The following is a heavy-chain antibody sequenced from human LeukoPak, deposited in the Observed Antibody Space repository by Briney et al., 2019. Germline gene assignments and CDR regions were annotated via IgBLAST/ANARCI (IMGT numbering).Heavy chain of an antibody. D-gene: IGHD4-17*01. CDR3: ARDSLYGVVDY. J-gene: IGHJ4*02. Sequence: ASVKVSCKTSGYTFTSYYIHWVRQAPGQGLEWMGIINPSGGSTSYAQKFQGRVTVTRDTSTSTVYMYLSSLRSEDTAVYYCARDSLYGVVDYWGQGTLVTVSS. CDR1: GYTFTSYY. CDR2: INPSGGST. V-gene: IGHV1-46*01.